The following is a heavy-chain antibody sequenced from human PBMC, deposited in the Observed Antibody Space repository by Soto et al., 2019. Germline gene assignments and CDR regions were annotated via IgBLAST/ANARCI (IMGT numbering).Heavy chain of an antibody. J-gene: IGHJ4*01. CDR3: AREYRSFDY. V-gene: IGHV4-59*01. CDR2: IHDSGAI. CDR1: GGSISPYY. D-gene: IGHD5-18*01. Sequence: QVQLQESGPGLVKPSETLSLTCTVSGGSISPYYWHWIRQPPGKGLEWIGYIHDSGAIYYNPSLNSRLVLAMAMSKRQFSLRLNPVTAADTAVYSSAREYRSFDYWGRGAPVTVSS.